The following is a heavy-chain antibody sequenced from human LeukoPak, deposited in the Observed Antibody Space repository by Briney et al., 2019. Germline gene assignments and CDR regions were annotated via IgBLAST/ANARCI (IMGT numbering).Heavy chain of an antibody. CDR3: ARQESHPCVVGFGSSAYLDVFGI. Sequence: PSETLSLTCSVSGGSMRSYDWSWIRQPPGKGREWIGSVSYSGSHKYNPSLKSRLYISIATSKNQFSLKLSSVTAADTSMYYCARQESHPCVVGFGSSAYLDVFGIWGQGTMVTVSS. D-gene: IGHD3-22*01. CDR1: GGSMRSYD. CDR2: VSYSGSH. J-gene: IGHJ3*02. V-gene: IGHV4-59*08.